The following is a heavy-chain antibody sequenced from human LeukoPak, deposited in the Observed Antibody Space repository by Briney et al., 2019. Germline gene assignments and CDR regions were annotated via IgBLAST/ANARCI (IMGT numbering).Heavy chain of an antibody. CDR3: AKDFVVVPGNVNYFAF. CDR2: IYSGDST. V-gene: IGHV3-53*01. CDR1: GFTVSSKY. D-gene: IGHD2-21*02. J-gene: IGHJ4*02. Sequence: GGSLRLSCAVSGFTVSSKYMTWVRQAPGKGLEWVSVIYSGDSTYYADSVKGRFTISRDNSKNRLYLQMNRLRAEDTAVYYCAKDFVVVPGNVNYFAFWGQGTLVTVSS.